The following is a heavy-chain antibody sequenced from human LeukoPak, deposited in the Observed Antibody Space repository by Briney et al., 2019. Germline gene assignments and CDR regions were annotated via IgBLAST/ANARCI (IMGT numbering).Heavy chain of an antibody. J-gene: IGHJ3*02. CDR1: GYTFTGYY. V-gene: IGHV1-2*02. D-gene: IGHD3-22*01. Sequence: EASVKVSCKASGYTFTGYYMHWVRQAPGQGLEWMGWINPNSGGTNYAQKFQGRVTMTRDTSISTAYMELSRLRSDDTAVYYCARERYDSSGYYYSSAFDIWGQGTMVTVSS. CDR3: ARERYDSSGYYYSSAFDI. CDR2: INPNSGGT.